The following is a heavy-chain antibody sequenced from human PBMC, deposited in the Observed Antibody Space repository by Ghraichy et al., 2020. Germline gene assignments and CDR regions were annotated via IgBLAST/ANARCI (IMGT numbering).Heavy chain of an antibody. CDR2: ISSSGSTI. V-gene: IGHV3-11*01. CDR1: GFTFSDYY. J-gene: IGHJ4*02. CDR3: ARDPVIVRGGDSAGRGY. D-gene: IGHD2-21*02. Sequence: SCAASGFTFSDYYMSWIRQAPGKGLEWVSYISSSGSTIYYADSVKGRFTISRDNAKNSLYLQMNSLRAQDTAVYYCARDPVIVRGGDSAGRGYWGQGTLVTVSS.